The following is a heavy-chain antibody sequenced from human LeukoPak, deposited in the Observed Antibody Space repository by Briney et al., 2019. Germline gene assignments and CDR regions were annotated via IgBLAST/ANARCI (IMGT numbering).Heavy chain of an antibody. J-gene: IGHJ5*02. Sequence: SETLSLTCTVSGGSVSSGSYYWSWIRQPPGKGLEWIGYIYYSGSTNYNPSLKSRVTISVDTSKNQFSLKLSSVTAADTAVYYCARRVDIVVVVDDVLAPLNNWFDPWGQGTLVTVSS. CDR3: ARRVDIVVVVDDVLAPLNNWFDP. CDR2: IYYSGST. D-gene: IGHD2-15*01. V-gene: IGHV4-61*01. CDR1: GGSVSSGSYY.